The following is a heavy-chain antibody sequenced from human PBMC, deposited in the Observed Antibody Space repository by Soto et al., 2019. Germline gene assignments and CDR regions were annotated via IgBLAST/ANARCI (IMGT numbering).Heavy chain of an antibody. CDR1: GFSLSTTGQG. CDR2: LYWDAET. CDR3: IHRPRDHDDFDI. J-gene: IGHJ3*02. V-gene: IGHV2-5*02. D-gene: IGHD2-21*02. Sequence: QITLKKSGPTLVKPTQTLTLTCTFSGFSLSTTGQGVGWTRQPPGKALEWLARLYWDAETRYSPPLKSRLTITKDTSKNQVVLIITNMDPVDTATYYCIHRPRDHDDFDIWGQGTLVTVSS.